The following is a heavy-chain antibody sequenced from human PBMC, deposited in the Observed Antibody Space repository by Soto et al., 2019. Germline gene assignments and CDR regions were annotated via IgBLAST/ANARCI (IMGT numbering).Heavy chain of an antibody. CDR2: ISSSSSYT. D-gene: IGHD2-8*01. CDR3: ARDPPHIVLMVQTGYGMDV. J-gene: IGHJ6*02. CDR1: GFTVIDDY. Sequence: GSLRLSGAGSGFTVIDDYMMWIRQSPGEGREGVSYISSSSSYTNYADSVKGLFTISRDNAKNSLYLQMNSLRAEDTAVYYCARDPPHIVLMVQTGYGMDVWGQGTTVTVSS. V-gene: IGHV3-11*06.